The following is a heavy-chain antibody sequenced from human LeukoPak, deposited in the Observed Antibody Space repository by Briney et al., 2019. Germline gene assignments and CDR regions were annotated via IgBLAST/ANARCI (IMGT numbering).Heavy chain of an antibody. CDR1: GFIVSSNY. CDR2: IYSGGSA. D-gene: IGHD3-10*02. J-gene: IGHJ6*02. CDR3: ARGSIAVRLSYYYYGMDV. Sequence: PGGSLRLSCVASGFIVSSNYMNWVRQAPGKGLEWVAVIYSGGSADYADSVKGRFTISRDNSKNTLYLQMNSLRAEDTAAYYCARGSIAVRLSYYYYGMDVWGQGTTVTVSS. V-gene: IGHV3-53*01.